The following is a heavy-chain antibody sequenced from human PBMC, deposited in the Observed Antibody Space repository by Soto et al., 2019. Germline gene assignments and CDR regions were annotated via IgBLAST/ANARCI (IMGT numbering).Heavy chain of an antibody. D-gene: IGHD3-16*01. J-gene: IGHJ6*02. CDR2: IWHDESNK. CDR1: GFTFSSYG. Sequence: QVQLVESGGGVVQSGRSLRLSCAASGFTFSSYGMHWVHQAPGKGLEWVAVIWHDESNKYYADSVKGRFTVSRDNSKNTLYMQMNSLRGEDTGVYYCARDLGGVWASGGMDVWGQGTTVTVSS. V-gene: IGHV3-33*01. CDR3: ARDLGGVWASGGMDV.